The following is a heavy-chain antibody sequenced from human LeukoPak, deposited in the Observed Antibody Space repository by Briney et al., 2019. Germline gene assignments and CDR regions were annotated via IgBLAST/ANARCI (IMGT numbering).Heavy chain of an antibody. V-gene: IGHV3-23*01. CDR1: GFTYSNYA. D-gene: IGHD6-19*01. CDR3: AKGPSIAVAGRGDAFDI. J-gene: IGHJ3*02. Sequence: GGSLRLSCEASGFTYSNYAMNWVRQAPGKGLEWVSAITGNGDYTYYADSVKGRFTISRDNAKNSLYLQMNSLRAEDTAVYYCAKGPSIAVAGRGDAFDIWGQGTMVTVSS. CDR2: ITGNGDYT.